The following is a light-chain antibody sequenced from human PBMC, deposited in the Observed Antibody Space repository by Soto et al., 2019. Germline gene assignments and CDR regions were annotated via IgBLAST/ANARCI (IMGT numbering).Light chain of an antibody. CDR2: RNN. CDR1: SSNIGSNY. J-gene: IGLJ2*01. Sequence: QSVLTQPPSASGTPGQRVTISCSGSSSNIGSNYVYWYQQLPVTAPKLLIYRNNQRPSGVPVRFSGSKSGTSASLAISGLRSEDEADYYCAAWDDSLSGHVVFGGGTKLTVL. CDR3: AAWDDSLSGHVV. V-gene: IGLV1-47*01.